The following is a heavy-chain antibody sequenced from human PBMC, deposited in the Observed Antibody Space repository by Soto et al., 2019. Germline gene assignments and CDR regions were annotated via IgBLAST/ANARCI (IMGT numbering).Heavy chain of an antibody. CDR3: ARDLGYCSSTSCYLDAFDI. Sequence: QVQLAQSGAEVKKPGASVKVSCKASGYTFTSYAMHWVRQAPGQRLEWMGWINAGNGNTKYSQKFQGRVTITRDTSASTAYMELSSLRSEDTAVYYCARDLGYCSSTSCYLDAFDIWGQGTMVTVSS. CDR2: INAGNGNT. CDR1: GYTFTSYA. D-gene: IGHD2-2*01. J-gene: IGHJ3*02. V-gene: IGHV1-3*01.